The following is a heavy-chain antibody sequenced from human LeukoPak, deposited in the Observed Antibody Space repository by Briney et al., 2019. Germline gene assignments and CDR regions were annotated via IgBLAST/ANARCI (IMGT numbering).Heavy chain of an antibody. J-gene: IGHJ4*02. CDR1: GFTFXNYG. CDR2: IXYDGSNX. D-gene: IGHD2/OR15-2a*01. Sequence: PGGSLRLSCAASGFTFXNYGMHWVRQAPGKGLXXXXXIXYDGSNXXXXXXXXGXLTISRDNSKDTLFLQMNGLRAEDTAVYYCAREGPRGNSQFDYWGQGTLVTVSS. CDR3: AREGPRGNSQFDY. V-gene: IGHV3-33*01.